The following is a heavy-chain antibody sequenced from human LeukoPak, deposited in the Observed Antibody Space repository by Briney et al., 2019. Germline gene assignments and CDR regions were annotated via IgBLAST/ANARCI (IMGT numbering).Heavy chain of an antibody. D-gene: IGHD5-12*01. CDR1: GGSFSGYY. Sequence: TSETLSLTCAVYGGSFSGYYWSWIRQPPGKGLEWIGEINHSGSTNYNPSLKSRVTISVDTSKNQFSLKLSSVTAADTAVYYCARSGSLRYYYYYGMDVWGQGTTVTVSS. J-gene: IGHJ6*02. V-gene: IGHV4-34*01. CDR2: INHSGST. CDR3: ARSGSLRYYYYYGMDV.